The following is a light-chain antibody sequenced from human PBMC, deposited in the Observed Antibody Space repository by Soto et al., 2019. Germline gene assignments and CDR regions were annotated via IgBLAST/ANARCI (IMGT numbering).Light chain of an antibody. CDR1: QSISDT. CDR2: GAS. Sequence: EIAMPQSPATLSVSPGGRATLSCRAGQSISDTLAWYQQKPGQAPRLLIHGASTRATGVPARFSGSGSGTDFTLTISSLQSEDFAVYYCQQYNNWAWTFGQGTKVEIK. J-gene: IGKJ1*01. CDR3: QQYNNWAWT. V-gene: IGKV3-15*01.